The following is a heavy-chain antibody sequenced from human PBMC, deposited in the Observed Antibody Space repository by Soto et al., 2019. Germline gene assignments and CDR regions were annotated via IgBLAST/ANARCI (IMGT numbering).Heavy chain of an antibody. CDR2: ISYDGSNK. V-gene: IGHV3-30*03. J-gene: IGHJ5*02. CDR1: GFTFSSYG. CDR3: ARGREGSGSYSGWFDP. Sequence: LRLSCAASGFTFSSYGMHWVRQAPGKGLEWVAVISYDGSNKYYADSVKGRFTISRDNSKNTLYLQMNSLRAEDTAVYYCARGREGSGSYSGWFDPWGQGTLVTVSS. D-gene: IGHD1-26*01.